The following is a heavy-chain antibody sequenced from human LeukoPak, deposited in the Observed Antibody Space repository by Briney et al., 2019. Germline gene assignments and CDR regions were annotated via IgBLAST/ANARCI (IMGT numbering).Heavy chain of an antibody. Sequence: PGGSLRLSCAASGFTFSSYGMHWVRQAPGKGLEWVAVIPYDGTNKYYADSVKGRFTISRDNSKNTVYLQLNSLRAEDTAVYYCAKDRQDDWGAFDIWGQGTMVTGSS. CDR3: AKDRQDDWGAFDI. D-gene: IGHD3-16*01. CDR2: IPYDGTNK. J-gene: IGHJ3*02. V-gene: IGHV3-30*18. CDR1: GFTFSSYG.